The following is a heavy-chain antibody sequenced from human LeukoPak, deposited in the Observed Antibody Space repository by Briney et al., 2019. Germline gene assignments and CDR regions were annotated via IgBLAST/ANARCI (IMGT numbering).Heavy chain of an antibody. CDR1: GFTSSSYA. Sequence: GGSLRLSCAGSGFTSSSYAMSWVRQAPGKGLEWVSAISDSGDYTYYADSVKGRFTISRDNSKNTLYLHVNSLRAEDTAVYYCAKDTSIGKYCTSGVCSPFDYWGQGTLVTVSS. D-gene: IGHD2-8*01. J-gene: IGHJ4*02. CDR3: AKDTSIGKYCTSGVCSPFDY. CDR2: ISDSGDYT. V-gene: IGHV3-23*01.